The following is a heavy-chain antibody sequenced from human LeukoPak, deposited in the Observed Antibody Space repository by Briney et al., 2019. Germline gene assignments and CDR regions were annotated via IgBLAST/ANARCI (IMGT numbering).Heavy chain of an antibody. J-gene: IGHJ4*02. D-gene: IGHD5-12*01. V-gene: IGHV4-34*01. CDR2: INHSGST. CDR3: ARSRGIYSGYDLAY. CDR1: GGSFSGYY. Sequence: LSLTCAVYGGSFSGYYWSWIRQPPGKGLEWIGEINHSGSTNYNPSLKSRVTISVDTSKNQFSLKLSSVTAADTAVYYCARSRGIYSGYDLAYWGQGTLVTVSS.